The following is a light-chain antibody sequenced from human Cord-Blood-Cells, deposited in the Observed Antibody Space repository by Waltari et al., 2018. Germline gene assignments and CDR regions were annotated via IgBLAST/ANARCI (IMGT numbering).Light chain of an antibody. Sequence: QSVLTQPPSVSGAPGQWVTISCTGSSSNIGAGYDVHWYQQLPGTAPKLLIYGNSIRPAGVPDRFSGSKSGTSASLAITGLQAEDEADYYCQSYDSSLSGWVFGGGTKLTVL. V-gene: IGLV1-40*01. CDR1: SSNIGAGYD. J-gene: IGLJ3*02. CDR2: GNS. CDR3: QSYDSSLSGWV.